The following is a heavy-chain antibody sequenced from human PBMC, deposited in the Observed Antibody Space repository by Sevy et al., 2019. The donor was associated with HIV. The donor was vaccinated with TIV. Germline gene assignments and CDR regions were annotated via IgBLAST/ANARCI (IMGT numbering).Heavy chain of an antibody. CDR3: ARHMISITIFGVILRGPIDY. Sequence: SETLSLTCTVSGGSISSSSYYWGWIRQPPGKGLESIGSIYYSWSTYYYPSLKSRVTISVDTSKNQFSLKLSSVTAADTAVYYCARHMISITIFGVILRGPIDYWGQGTLVTVSS. J-gene: IGHJ4*02. V-gene: IGHV4-39*01. CDR2: IYYSWST. CDR1: GGSISSSSYY. D-gene: IGHD3-3*01.